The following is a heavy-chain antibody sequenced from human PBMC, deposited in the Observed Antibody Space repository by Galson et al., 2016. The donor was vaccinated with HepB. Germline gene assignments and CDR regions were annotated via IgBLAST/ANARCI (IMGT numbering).Heavy chain of an antibody. CDR1: GSNFINYG. CDR3: ARDSVWRGGYYFDSSGLYDY. D-gene: IGHD3-22*01. Sequence: SVKVSCKAFGSNFINYGITWVRQAPGQGLEWMGWISAYNGNTKYSQKVQGRVTMTTDTSTMTAYMELTSLKSDDTAVYYCARDSVWRGGYYFDSSGLYDYWGQGTLVTVSS. CDR2: ISAYNGNT. V-gene: IGHV1-18*01. J-gene: IGHJ4*02.